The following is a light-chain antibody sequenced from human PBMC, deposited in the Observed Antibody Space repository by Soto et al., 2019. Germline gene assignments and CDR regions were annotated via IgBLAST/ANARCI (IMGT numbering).Light chain of an antibody. V-gene: IGLV2-14*01. CDR2: DVS. CDR1: SSDVGGYNY. CDR3: SSYTSSSTS. Sequence: QSVLTQPASVSGCPGQSITISCTGASSDVGGYNYVSWYQQHPGKAPKLMIYDVSNRPSGVSSRFSGSKSGNTASLTISGLQAEDEADYYCSSYTSSSTSFGTGTKVPVL. J-gene: IGLJ1*01.